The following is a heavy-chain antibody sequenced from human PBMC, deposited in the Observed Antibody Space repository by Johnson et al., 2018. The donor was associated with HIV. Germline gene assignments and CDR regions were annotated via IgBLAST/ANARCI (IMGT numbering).Heavy chain of an antibody. J-gene: IGHJ3*02. V-gene: IGHV3-7*05. Sequence: VQLVESGGGLVQPGGSLRLSCAASGFTFSSYWMGWVRQAPGKGLEWVANIKQDGSEKYYVDSLKGRFTISRDNAKHSLYLQMNSLRAEDTAVYYCATFGGGSFHAFDIWGQGTMVTVSS. CDR3: ATFGGGSFHAFDI. CDR1: GFTFSSYW. CDR2: IKQDGSEK. D-gene: IGHD1-26*01.